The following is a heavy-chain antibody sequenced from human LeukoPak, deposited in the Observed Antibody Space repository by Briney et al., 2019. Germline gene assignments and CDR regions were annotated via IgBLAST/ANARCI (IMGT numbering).Heavy chain of an antibody. Sequence: GGSLRLSCAASGFTFSSYAMSWVRQAPGKGLEWVSAISGSGGSTYYADSAKGRFTISRDNSKNTLYLQMNSLRAEDTAVYYCAKDCIGSCYSGFDPWGQGTLVTVSS. D-gene: IGHD2-15*01. CDR2: ISGSGGST. V-gene: IGHV3-23*01. CDR1: GFTFSSYA. CDR3: AKDCIGSCYSGFDP. J-gene: IGHJ5*02.